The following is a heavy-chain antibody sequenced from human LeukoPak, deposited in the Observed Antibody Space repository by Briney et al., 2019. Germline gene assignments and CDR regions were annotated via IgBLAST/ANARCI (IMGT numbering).Heavy chain of an antibody. CDR1: GFTFSDYY. J-gene: IGHJ3*02. CDR2: ISSSGSTI. V-gene: IGHV3-11*04. CDR3: ARDMIGWELPPEPNAFDI. Sequence: GGSLRLSCAASGFTFSDYYMSWIRQAPGKGLEWVSYISSSGSTIYYADSVKGRFTISRDNAKNSLYLQMNSLRAEDTAVYYCARDMIGWELPPEPNAFDIWGQGTMVTVSS. D-gene: IGHD1-26*01.